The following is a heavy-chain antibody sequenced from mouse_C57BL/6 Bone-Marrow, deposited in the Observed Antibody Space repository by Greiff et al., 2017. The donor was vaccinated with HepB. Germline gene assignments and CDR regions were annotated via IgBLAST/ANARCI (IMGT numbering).Heavy chain of an antibody. CDR2: IGRGGST. V-gene: IGHV2-5*01. J-gene: IGHJ3*01. CDR3: AKRDYGSRGFAY. Sequence: VQLQQSGPGLVQPSQSLYITCTVSGFSLTSYGVHWVRQSPGKGLEWLGVIGRGGSTDDNAAFMSRLTITKDNSKSQVVFKMNSLQADHTAIYYCAKRDYGSRGFAYWGQGTLVTVSA. D-gene: IGHD1-1*01. CDR1: GFSLTSYG.